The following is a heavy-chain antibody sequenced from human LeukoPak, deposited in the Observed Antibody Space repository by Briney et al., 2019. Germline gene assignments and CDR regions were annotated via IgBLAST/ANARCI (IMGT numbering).Heavy chain of an antibody. CDR1: GFTFSSYA. CDR2: IKSDGTYS. V-gene: IGHV3-74*01. J-gene: IGHJ4*02. D-gene: IGHD6-19*01. CDR3: AKGSRGWYVFDY. Sequence: PGRSLRLSCAASGFTFSSYAMHWVRQAPGKGLVCVSRIKSDGTYSDYGDSVRGRFTISRDNAKGTLYLQMNSLRADDTAVYYCAKGSRGWYVFDYWGQGTLVTVSS.